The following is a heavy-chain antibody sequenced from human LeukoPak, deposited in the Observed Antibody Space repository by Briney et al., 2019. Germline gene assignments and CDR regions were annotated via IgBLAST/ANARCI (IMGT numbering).Heavy chain of an antibody. CDR3: WALCFGELFHPL. Sequence: GGPLRLSCAASGFTFSSYAMSWVRQAPRKGLEWVSAISGSGGSTYYADSVKGRFTISRDNSKNTLYLQMNSLRAEDTAVYYCWALCFGELFHPLWGQGTLVTVSS. CDR1: GFTFSSYA. V-gene: IGHV3-23*01. D-gene: IGHD3-10*01. J-gene: IGHJ4*02. CDR2: ISGSGGST.